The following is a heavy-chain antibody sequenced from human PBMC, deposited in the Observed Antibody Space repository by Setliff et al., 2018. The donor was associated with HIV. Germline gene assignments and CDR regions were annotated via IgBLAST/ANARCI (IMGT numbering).Heavy chain of an antibody. Sequence: PSETLSLTCAVSGYSISSGYYWGWIRQPPGKGLEWIGSIYHSGNTYYNPSLKSRVTISVDTSKNQFSLKLTSVTAADTAVYYCARLAGRAFDYWGQGTLVTVSS. CDR3: ARLAGRAFDY. CDR2: IYHSGNT. D-gene: IGHD3-10*01. V-gene: IGHV4-38-2*01. CDR1: GYSISSGYY. J-gene: IGHJ4*02.